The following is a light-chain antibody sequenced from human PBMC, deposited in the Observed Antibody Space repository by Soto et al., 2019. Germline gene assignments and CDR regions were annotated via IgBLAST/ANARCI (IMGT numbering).Light chain of an antibody. CDR1: SSDVGGYDY. J-gene: IGLJ2*01. CDR3: SSYADRSTL. Sequence: QSALTHPASVSGSPGQSITISCTGSSSDVGGYDYVSWYQQHPGKAPKLMIYDVSNRPSGVSNRFSGSKSANTASLNISGLQAEDEADYYCSSYADRSTLFGGGTKLTVL. V-gene: IGLV2-14*01. CDR2: DVS.